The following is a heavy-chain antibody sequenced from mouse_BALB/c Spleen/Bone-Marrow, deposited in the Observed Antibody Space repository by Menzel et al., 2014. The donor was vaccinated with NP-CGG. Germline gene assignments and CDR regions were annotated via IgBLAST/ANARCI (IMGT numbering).Heavy chain of an antibody. CDR3: AILEGSMDY. CDR2: INPGSGGT. J-gene: IGHJ4*01. Sequence: LVESGAELVRPGTSVKVSCKASGYVFTGYMIEWIKQRPGQGLEWIGVINPGSGGTNYNEKFKGKATLTADKSSNTANMQLSSLTSDDSAVYFCAILEGSMDYWGQGTSVTVSS. V-gene: IGHV1-54*01. CDR1: GYVFTGYM.